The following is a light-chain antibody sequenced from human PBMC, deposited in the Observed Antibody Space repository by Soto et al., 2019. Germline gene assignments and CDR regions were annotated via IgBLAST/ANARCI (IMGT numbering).Light chain of an antibody. Sequence: DIQMTQSPSSLSASVGDRVTITCRASQSISNYLNWYQQKPGKAPKLLMFAASSLQSGVPSRFSGGGSGTDFTLTISSLQPEYFATYYCQQSYSTSRTFGQGTKVEIK. J-gene: IGKJ1*01. V-gene: IGKV1-39*01. CDR3: QQSYSTSRT. CDR2: AAS. CDR1: QSISNY.